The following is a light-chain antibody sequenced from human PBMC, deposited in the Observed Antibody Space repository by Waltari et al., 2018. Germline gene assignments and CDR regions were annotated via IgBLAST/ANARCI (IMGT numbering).Light chain of an antibody. CDR3: QSYDSRRGGQVV. CDR2: GFS. J-gene: IGLJ3*02. V-gene: IGLV1-40*01. Sequence: QQLPGKPPKLLMFGFSNRPSGVPDRFSGSKSGTAAALAITGLQPEDEADYYCQSYDSRRGGQVVFGGGTKVTVL.